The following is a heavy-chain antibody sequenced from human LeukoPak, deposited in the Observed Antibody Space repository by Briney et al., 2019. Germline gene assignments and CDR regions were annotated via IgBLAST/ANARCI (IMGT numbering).Heavy chain of an antibody. Sequence: GGSLRLSCAASGFTFSDYSVNWVRHAPGKGLEWVSSISYSSSYIYYVDSVKGRFTISRDSAKNSLYLQMSSLITEDTAVYYCTTEYDFYRFYYMDVWGKGTTVTVSS. CDR1: GFTFSDYS. CDR3: TTEYDFYRFYYMDV. V-gene: IGHV3-21*03. D-gene: IGHD3-3*01. J-gene: IGHJ6*04. CDR2: ISYSSSYI.